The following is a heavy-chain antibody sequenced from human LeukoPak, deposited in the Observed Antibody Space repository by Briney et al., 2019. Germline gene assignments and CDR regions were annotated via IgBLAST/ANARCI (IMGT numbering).Heavy chain of an antibody. Sequence: ASVKVSCKASGGTFSSYAINWVRQAPGQGLEWMGWINPNSGGTNYAQKFQGRVTMTRDTSISTAYMELSRLRSDDTAVYYCARGFFYDYVWGSYRRLGSKINWFDPWGQGTLVTVSS. J-gene: IGHJ5*02. CDR3: ARGFFYDYVWGSYRRLGSKINWFDP. CDR2: INPNSGGT. CDR1: GGTFSSYA. V-gene: IGHV1-2*02. D-gene: IGHD3-16*02.